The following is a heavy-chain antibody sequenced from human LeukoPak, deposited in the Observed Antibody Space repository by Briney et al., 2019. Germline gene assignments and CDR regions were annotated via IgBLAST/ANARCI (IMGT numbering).Heavy chain of an antibody. V-gene: IGHV1-18*01. Sequence: ASVKVSCKASGYTFTSYGISWVRQAPGQGLEWMGWISAYNGNTNYAQKLQGRVTMTTDTSTSTAYMELRSLRSDDTAVYYCARLSGVDYYDSSGYYYSHFDYWGQGTLVTVSS. CDR1: GYTFTSYG. J-gene: IGHJ4*02. D-gene: IGHD3-22*01. CDR2: ISAYNGNT. CDR3: ARLSGVDYYDSSGYYYSHFDY.